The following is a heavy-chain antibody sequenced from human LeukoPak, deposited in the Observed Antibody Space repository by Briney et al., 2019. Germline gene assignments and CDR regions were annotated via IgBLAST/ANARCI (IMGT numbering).Heavy chain of an antibody. CDR1: GFTFNNAW. CDR2: IKSKTDGGTT. CDR3: TMEGTYYYGST. D-gene: IGHD3-10*01. V-gene: IGHV3-15*01. J-gene: IGHJ5*02. Sequence: GGSLRLSCAASGFTFNNAWMSWVRQAPGKGLEWVGRIKSKTDGGTTDYAAPVKGRFTISRDDSKNTLFLQMNSLKTEDTAVYYCTMEGTYYYGSTWGQGTLVTVSS.